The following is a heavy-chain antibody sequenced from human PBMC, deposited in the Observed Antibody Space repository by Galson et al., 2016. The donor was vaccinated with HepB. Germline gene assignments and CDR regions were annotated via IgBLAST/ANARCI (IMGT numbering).Heavy chain of an antibody. V-gene: IGHV4-4*02. Sequence: ETLSLTCAVSGGSISSSKWWSWVRQPPGKGLERIGEIYHSGSTNYNPSLKSRVTISVDKSKNQFSLKLSSVTAADTAVYYCARGGGLNSYGPFDYWGQGTLVTISS. D-gene: IGHD5-18*01. CDR2: IYHSGST. J-gene: IGHJ4*02. CDR3: ARGGGLNSYGPFDY. CDR1: GGSISSSKW.